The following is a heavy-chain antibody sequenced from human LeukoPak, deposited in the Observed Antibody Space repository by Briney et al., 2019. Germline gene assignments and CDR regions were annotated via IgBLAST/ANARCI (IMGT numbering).Heavy chain of an antibody. D-gene: IGHD2-15*01. Sequence: KISCKGSGGTFSSYAISWVRQAPGQGLEWMDGIIPIFGTANYAQKFQGRVTITADESTSTAYMELSSLRSEDTAVYYCARDVVVVAAPSGAFDIWGQGTMVTVSS. CDR1: GGTFSSYA. J-gene: IGHJ3*02. CDR2: IIPIFGTA. V-gene: IGHV1-69*01. CDR3: ARDVVVVAAPSGAFDI.